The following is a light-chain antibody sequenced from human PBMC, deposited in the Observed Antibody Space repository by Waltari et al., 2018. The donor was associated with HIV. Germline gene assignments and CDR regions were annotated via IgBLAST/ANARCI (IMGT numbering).Light chain of an antibody. CDR3: VTWDDSLRGVV. J-gene: IGLJ2*01. V-gene: IGLV1-47*01. CDR2: RND. Sequence: SVVTQPPSASGTPGQRVTISCSGKTSNIGSNYVFWYQHLPGTAPKLRIHRNDQRPSGVPDRFSGSTSGTSASLAISGLRSEDEADYYCVTWDDSLRGVVFGGGTKVAVL. CDR1: TSNIGSNY.